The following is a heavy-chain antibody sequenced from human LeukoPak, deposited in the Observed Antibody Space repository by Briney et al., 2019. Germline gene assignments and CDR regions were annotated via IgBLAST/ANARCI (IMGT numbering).Heavy chain of an antibody. Sequence: PGGSLILSCAASRLTDIRNYMNWLRQAPGKGLEGVSVFYSGGNTYYADSVKGRFTISRDNSKYTLFFKMNSLRAEDTAVYYCAGEGGGGGGYYGSGTYYGMDVWGKGTTVTVSS. CDR3: AGEGGGGGGYYGSGTYYGMDV. CDR1: RLTDIRNY. D-gene: IGHD3-10*01. V-gene: IGHV3-53*01. J-gene: IGHJ6*04. CDR2: FYSGGNT.